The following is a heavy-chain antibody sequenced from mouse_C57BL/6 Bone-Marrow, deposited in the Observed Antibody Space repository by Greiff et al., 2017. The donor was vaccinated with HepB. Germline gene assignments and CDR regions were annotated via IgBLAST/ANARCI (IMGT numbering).Heavy chain of an antibody. D-gene: IGHD2-3*01. CDR2: INPSNGGT. J-gene: IGHJ4*01. CDR3: ARWLLLYYAMDY. V-gene: IGHV1-53*01. CDR1: GYTFTSYW. Sequence: QVQLQRPGTELVKPGASVKLSCKASGYTFTSYWMHWVKQRPGQGLEWIGNINPSNGGTNYNEKFKSKATLTVDKSSSTAYMQLSSLTSEDSAVYYCARWLLLYYAMDYWGQGTSVTVSS.